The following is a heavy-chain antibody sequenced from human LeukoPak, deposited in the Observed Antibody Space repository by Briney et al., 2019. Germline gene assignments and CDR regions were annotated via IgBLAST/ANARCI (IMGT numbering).Heavy chain of an antibody. CDR2: ISYDGSNK. D-gene: IGHD1-26*01. V-gene: IGHV3-30*04. CDR3: ASDGGGGSYSVYGFFGY. Sequence: GGSLRLSCAASGFTFSSYAMHWVRQAPGKGLEWVAVISYDGSNKYYADSVKGRFTISRDNSKNTLYLQMNSLRAEDTAVYYCASDGGGGSYSVYGFFGYWGQGTLVTVSS. J-gene: IGHJ4*02. CDR1: GFTFSSYA.